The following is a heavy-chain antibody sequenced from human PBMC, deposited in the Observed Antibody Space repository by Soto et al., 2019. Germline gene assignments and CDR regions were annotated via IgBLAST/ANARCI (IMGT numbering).Heavy chain of an antibody. D-gene: IGHD3-3*01. V-gene: IGHV4-39*01. CDR1: GGSISSSSYY. CDR2: IYYSGST. Sequence: PSETLSLTCTVSGGSISSSSYYWGWIRQPPGKGLEWIGSIYYSGSTYYNPSLKSRVTISVDTSKNQFSLKLSSVTAADTAVYYCARPRRGRHYDFWSGYEETYYFDYWGQGTLVTVSS. CDR3: ARPRRGRHYDFWSGYEETYYFDY. J-gene: IGHJ4*02.